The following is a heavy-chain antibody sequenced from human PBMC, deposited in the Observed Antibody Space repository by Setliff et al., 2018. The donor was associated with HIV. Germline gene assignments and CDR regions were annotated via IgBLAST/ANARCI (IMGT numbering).Heavy chain of an antibody. CDR1: GFTFSSYW. CDR2: ISADGSDT. Sequence: GGSLRLSCAASGFTFSSYWIHWVRQAPGKELVWVSRISADGSDTSYADSVKGRFTISRDNAMNTAYLQMNSLRGEDTALYYCSLGYCSGGSCYSDPEVAFDIWGQGTMVTVSS. J-gene: IGHJ3*02. V-gene: IGHV3-74*01. CDR3: SLGYCSGGSCYSDPEVAFDI. D-gene: IGHD2-15*01.